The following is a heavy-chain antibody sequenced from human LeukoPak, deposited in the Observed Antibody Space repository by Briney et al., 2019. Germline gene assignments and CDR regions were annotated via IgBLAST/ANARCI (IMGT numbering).Heavy chain of an antibody. V-gene: IGHV4-61*02. D-gene: IGHD2-2*01. Sequence: PSETLSLTCTVSGGSISSGSYYWSWIRQPAGKGLEWIGRIYTSGSTNYNPSLKSRVTISVDTSKNQFSLKLSSVTAADTAVYYCARGEVVPAASYGMDVWGQGTTVTVS. CDR2: IYTSGST. CDR1: GGSISSGSYY. J-gene: IGHJ6*02. CDR3: ARGEVVPAASYGMDV.